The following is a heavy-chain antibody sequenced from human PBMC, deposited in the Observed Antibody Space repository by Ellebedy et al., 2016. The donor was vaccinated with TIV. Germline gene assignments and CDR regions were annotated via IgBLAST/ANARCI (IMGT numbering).Heavy chain of an antibody. D-gene: IGHD6-19*01. V-gene: IGHV3-7*03. CDR1: GFTFSLNW. J-gene: IGHJ4*02. CDR3: ASDPEGIPVPGTGNFDY. CDR2: IKRDGSEK. Sequence: PGGSLRLSCAASGFTFSLNWMYWVRQPPGKGLEWVANIKRDGSEKYYVDSVKGRFTISRDNAKNSLYLQMNSLRAEDTAVYYCASDPEGIPVPGTGNFDYWGQGILVTVSS.